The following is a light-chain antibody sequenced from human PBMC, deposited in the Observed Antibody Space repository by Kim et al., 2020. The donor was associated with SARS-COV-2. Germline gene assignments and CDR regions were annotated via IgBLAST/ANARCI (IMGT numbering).Light chain of an antibody. Sequence: SASVGDRVTITCRANQSIATHLNWYQQKSGEAPKVLIFAASNLQTGVPSRFSGNGSETDFTLTITSLQPEDFATYHCQQTDSAPDTFGQGTKLEI. V-gene: IGKV1-39*01. CDR1: QSIATH. CDR3: QQTDSAPDT. J-gene: IGKJ2*01. CDR2: AAS.